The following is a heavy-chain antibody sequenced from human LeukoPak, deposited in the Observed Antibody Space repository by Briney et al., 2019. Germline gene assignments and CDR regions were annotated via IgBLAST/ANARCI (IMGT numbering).Heavy chain of an antibody. V-gene: IGHV1-18*01. CDR3: ARGYSSGVVAACDY. CDR1: GYTFTSYG. CDR2: ISAYNGNT. Sequence: ASVTVSCTASGYTFTSYGISWVRQAPGQGLEWMGWISAYNGNTNYAQKLQGRVTMTTDTSTSTAYMELRSLRSDDTAVYYCARGYSSGVVAACDYWGQGTLVTVSS. J-gene: IGHJ4*02. D-gene: IGHD2-15*01.